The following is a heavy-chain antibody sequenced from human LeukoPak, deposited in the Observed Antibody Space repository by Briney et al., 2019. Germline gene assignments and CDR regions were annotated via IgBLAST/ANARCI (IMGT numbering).Heavy chain of an antibody. CDR3: ARGRSSRWTDFEY. Sequence: PGGSLRLSCAASGFTVSTNYMSWVRQAPGRGLEWVSVIYSGGTTYYADSVKGRFTISRDNSKNKLYLQMSSLRAEDTAVYYCARGRSSRWTDFEYWGQGTLVTVSS. CDR1: GFTVSTNY. V-gene: IGHV3-53*01. J-gene: IGHJ4*02. D-gene: IGHD6-13*01. CDR2: IYSGGTT.